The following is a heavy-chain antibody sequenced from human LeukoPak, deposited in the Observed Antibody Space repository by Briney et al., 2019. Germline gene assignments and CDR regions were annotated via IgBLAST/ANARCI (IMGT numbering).Heavy chain of an antibody. CDR2: IIPIFGTA. CDR3: ATTHLKRGYSGYDILY. V-gene: IGHV1-69*01. Sequence: GASVKVSCKASGGTFSIYAISWVRQAPGQGLEWMGGIIPIFGTANYAQKFQGRVTITADESTSTAYMELSSLRSEDTAVYYCATTHLKRGYSGYDILYWGQGTLVTVSS. J-gene: IGHJ4*02. CDR1: GGTFSIYA. D-gene: IGHD5-12*01.